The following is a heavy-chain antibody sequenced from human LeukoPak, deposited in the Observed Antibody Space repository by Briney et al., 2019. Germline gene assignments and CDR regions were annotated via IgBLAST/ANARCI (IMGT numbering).Heavy chain of an antibody. D-gene: IGHD5-12*01. Sequence: PSETLSLTCTVSGGSISSYYWSWIRQPPGKGLEWIGYIYYSGSTYYNPSLKSRVTISVDTSKNQFSLKLSSVTAADTAVYYCARDSSGYDTLDYWGQGTLVTVS. CDR1: GGSISSYY. V-gene: IGHV4-59*01. J-gene: IGHJ4*02. CDR2: IYYSGST. CDR3: ARDSSGYDTLDY.